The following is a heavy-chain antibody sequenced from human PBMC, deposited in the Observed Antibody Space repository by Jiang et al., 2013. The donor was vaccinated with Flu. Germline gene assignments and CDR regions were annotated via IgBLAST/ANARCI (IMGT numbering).Heavy chain of an antibody. CDR3: ARLGEIEQQLVQYYYYGMDV. D-gene: IGHD6-13*01. CDR2: IYLDDSDT. CDR1: GYSFTNYW. V-gene: IGHV5-51*01. Sequence: PGESLKISCKGSGYSFTNYWIAWVRQMPGKGLEWMGIIYLDDSDTKYSPSFQGQVTISADKSNSTAYLQWSSLKASDTAMYYCARLGEIEQQLVQYYYYGMDVWGQGTTVTVSS. J-gene: IGHJ6*02.